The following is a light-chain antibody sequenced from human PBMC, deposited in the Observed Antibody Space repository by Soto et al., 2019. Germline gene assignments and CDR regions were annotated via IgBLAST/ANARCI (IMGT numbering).Light chain of an antibody. J-gene: IGLJ3*02. CDR2: EGS. V-gene: IGLV2-23*01. Sequence: QSALTQPASVSGSPGQSITISCTGTSSDVGSYNLVSWYQQHPGKAPKLMISEGSKRPSGVSNRFSGSKSGNKASLTISGLQAEDEADYYCCSYAGSSTWVFGGGTQLTVL. CDR3: CSYAGSSTWV. CDR1: SSDVGSYNL.